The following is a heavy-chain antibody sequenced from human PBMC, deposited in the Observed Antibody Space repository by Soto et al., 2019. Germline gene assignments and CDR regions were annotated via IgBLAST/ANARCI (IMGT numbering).Heavy chain of an antibody. CDR3: ARDRSNSPDYFDY. CDR1: GVSINSDDYY. CDR2: IYYNGRT. J-gene: IGHJ4*02. Sequence: SETLSLTCTVSGVSINSDDYYWTWIRQPPGKGLEWIGYIYYNGRTSYNPSLQSRVTISIDTSNNHFSLKLNSVSAADSAVYYCARDRSNSPDYFDYWGQGILVTVSS. V-gene: IGHV4-30-4*01. D-gene: IGHD6-6*01.